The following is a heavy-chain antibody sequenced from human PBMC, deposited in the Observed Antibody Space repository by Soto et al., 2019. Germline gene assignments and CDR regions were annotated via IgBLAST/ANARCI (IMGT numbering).Heavy chain of an antibody. CDR3: ASAQQYCSSTSCYTNWFDP. CDR1: GGSFSVYY. D-gene: IGHD2-2*01. J-gene: IGHJ5*02. V-gene: IGHV4-34*01. Sequence: PSDTLSLTCAVYGGSFSVYYWSWIRQPPGKGLEWIGEINHSGSTNYNPSLKSRVTISVDTSKNQFSLKLSSVTAADTAVYYCASAQQYCSSTSCYTNWFDPWGQGTLVTVSS. CDR2: INHSGST.